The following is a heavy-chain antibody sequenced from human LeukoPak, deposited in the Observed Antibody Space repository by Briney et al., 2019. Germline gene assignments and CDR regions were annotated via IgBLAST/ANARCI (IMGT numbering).Heavy chain of an antibody. Sequence: GGSLRLSCAVSGFTYSSYAMTWVRQSPGKALEWVSTLSGSGNSRYYADSVQGRFTISRDNFKNTLYLQMNSLRVEDTAVYYCARDVNGGYWGQGTLVTVSS. CDR3: ARDVNGGY. CDR2: LSGSGNSR. CDR1: GFTYSSYA. D-gene: IGHD2-8*01. V-gene: IGHV3-23*01. J-gene: IGHJ4*02.